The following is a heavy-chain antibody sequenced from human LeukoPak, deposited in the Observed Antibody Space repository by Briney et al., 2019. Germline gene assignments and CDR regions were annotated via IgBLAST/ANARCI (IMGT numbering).Heavy chain of an antibody. CDR3: VKDLDFRADC. J-gene: IGHJ4*02. Sequence: PGGSLRLSRAASGFTFSSYWMHWVRQTPGRGLVWVARINTDGTIIDYADSVQGRFTISRDNAKNTLYLQMNSLRAEDTALYYCVKDLDFRADCWGQGTLVTVSS. D-gene: IGHD2/OR15-2a*01. V-gene: IGHV3-74*01. CDR1: GFTFSSYW. CDR2: INTDGTII.